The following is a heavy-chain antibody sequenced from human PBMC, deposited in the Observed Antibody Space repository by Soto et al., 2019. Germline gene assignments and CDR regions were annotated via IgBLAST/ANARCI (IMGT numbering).Heavy chain of an antibody. CDR1: GYSFTSYW. J-gene: IGHJ5*02. D-gene: IGHD3-22*01. CDR2: IDPSDSYT. Sequence: PGESRKISCKGSGYSFTSYWISWARQMPGKGLEWMGRIDPSDSYTNYSPSFQGHVTISADKSISTAYLQWSSLKASDTAMYYCARQPHSPYSYDSSGYSGNGFDPWGQGTLVTVSP. V-gene: IGHV5-10-1*01. CDR3: ARQPHSPYSYDSSGYSGNGFDP.